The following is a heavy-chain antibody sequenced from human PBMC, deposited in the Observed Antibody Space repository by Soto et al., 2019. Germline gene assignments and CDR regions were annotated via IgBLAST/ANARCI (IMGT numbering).Heavy chain of an antibody. CDR2: ISYDGSNK. Sequence: QVQLVESGGGVVQPGRSLRLSCAASGFTFSSYAMHWVRQAPGKGLEWVAVISYDGSNKYYADSMKGRFTISRDNSKNTLYLQMNSLRAEDTAVYYCAREEQDSSGYYYFDYWGQGTLVTVSS. D-gene: IGHD3-22*01. CDR3: AREEQDSSGYYYFDY. V-gene: IGHV3-30-3*01. CDR1: GFTFSSYA. J-gene: IGHJ4*02.